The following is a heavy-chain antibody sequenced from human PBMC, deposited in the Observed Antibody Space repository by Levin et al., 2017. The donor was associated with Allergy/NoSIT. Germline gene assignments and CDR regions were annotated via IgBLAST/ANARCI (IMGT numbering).Heavy chain of an antibody. D-gene: IGHD3-10*01. CDR1: GFTFDDYA. CDR2: ISWNSGSI. V-gene: IGHV3-9*01. J-gene: IGHJ3*02. Sequence: LSLTCAASGFTFDDYAMHWVRQAPGKGLEWVSGISWNSGSIGYADSVKGRFPISRDNAKNSLYLQMNSLRTEDTALYYCARDNIGLPDAFDIWGQGTMVIVSS. CDR3: ARDNIGLPDAFDI.